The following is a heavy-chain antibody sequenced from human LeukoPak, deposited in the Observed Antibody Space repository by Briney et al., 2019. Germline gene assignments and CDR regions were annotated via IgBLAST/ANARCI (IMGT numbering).Heavy chain of an antibody. Sequence: KTSETLSLTCTVSGGSISSYYWSWIRQPAGKGLEWIGRIYTSGSTNYNPSLKSRVTISVDKSKNQFSLKLSSVTAADTAVYYCARAMDMDTAMVFDYWGQGTLVTVSS. J-gene: IGHJ4*02. V-gene: IGHV4-4*07. CDR1: GGSISSYY. D-gene: IGHD5-18*01. CDR2: IYTSGST. CDR3: ARAMDMDTAMVFDY.